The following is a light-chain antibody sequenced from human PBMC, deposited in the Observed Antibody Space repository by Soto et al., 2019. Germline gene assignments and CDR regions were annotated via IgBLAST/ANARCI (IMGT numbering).Light chain of an antibody. CDR2: DDD. J-gene: IGLJ1*01. V-gene: IGLV1-51*01. CDR1: SSNIGGNS. Sequence: QSVMTQPPSVSAAPGQRGTISCSGSSSNIGGNSVSWYQQLPGTAPKLLIYDDDKRPSGIPDRFSGSKSGTSATLGITGFYTGDEADYYSGSWDRRLGAYDFGTGTTLPVL. CDR3: GSWDRRLGAYD.